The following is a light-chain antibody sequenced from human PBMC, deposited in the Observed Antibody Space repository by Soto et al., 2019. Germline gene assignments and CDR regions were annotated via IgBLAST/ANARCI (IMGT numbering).Light chain of an antibody. Sequence: QSALTQPASVCGSPGQSITISCTGTSSDVGGYNYVSWYQQHPGKAPKLMIYDVSNRPSGVSNRFSGSKSGNTASLTISGLQAEDEADYYCSSYTSSRRVFGGGTKLTVL. J-gene: IGLJ2*01. CDR2: DVS. V-gene: IGLV2-14*01. CDR3: SSYTSSRRV. CDR1: SSDVGGYNY.